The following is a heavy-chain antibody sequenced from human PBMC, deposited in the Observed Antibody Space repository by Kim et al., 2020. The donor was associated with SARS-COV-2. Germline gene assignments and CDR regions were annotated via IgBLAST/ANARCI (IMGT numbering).Heavy chain of an antibody. V-gene: IGHV3-43*02. J-gene: IGHJ2*01. D-gene: IGHD6-6*01. CDR3: SKDMGYSSSSWGDL. CDR1: GFTFDDYA. Sequence: GGSLRLSCAASGFTFDDYAMHWVRQAPGKGLEWVSLISGDGGSTYYADSVKGRFTISRDNSKNSLYLQMNSLRTEHTALYYCSKDMGYSSSSWGDLWGRGTLVTVSS. CDR2: ISGDGGST.